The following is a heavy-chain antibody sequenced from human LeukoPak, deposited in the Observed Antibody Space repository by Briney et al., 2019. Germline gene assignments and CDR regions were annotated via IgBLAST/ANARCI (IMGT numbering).Heavy chain of an antibody. V-gene: IGHV4-61*01. D-gene: IGHD3-22*01. CDR1: GGSVSSGSYY. Sequence: SETLSLTCTVSGGSVSSGSYYWSWIRQPPGKGLEWIGYIYYSGSTYYNPSLKSRVTISVDTSKNQFSLKLSSVTAADTAVYYCASQTYYYDSSGYYYGYFDYWGQGTLVTVSS. CDR3: ASQTYYYDSSGYYYGYFDY. J-gene: IGHJ4*02. CDR2: IYYSGST.